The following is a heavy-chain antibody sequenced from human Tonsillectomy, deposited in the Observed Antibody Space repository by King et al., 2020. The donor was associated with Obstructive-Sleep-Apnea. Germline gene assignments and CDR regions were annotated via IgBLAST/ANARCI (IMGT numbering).Heavy chain of an antibody. Sequence: QLQESGPGLVKPPETLSLTCTVSGGSMSRYYWSWIRQSPGKGLEWIGYIHYSGSTSYNPSLKSRVTISVDMSKNQFSLNLNSVTAADTAVYYCARDHKYQLPGLVDYYYGMDVWGQGTTVTVSS. CDR3: ARDHKYQLPGLVDYYYGMDV. V-gene: IGHV4-59*01. CDR1: GGSMSRYY. J-gene: IGHJ6*02. CDR2: IHYSGST. D-gene: IGHD2-2*01.